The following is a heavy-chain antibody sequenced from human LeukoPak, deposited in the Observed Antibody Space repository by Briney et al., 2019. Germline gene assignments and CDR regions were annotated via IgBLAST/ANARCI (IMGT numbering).Heavy chain of an antibody. CDR3: ARSGYTYGFDY. V-gene: IGHV4-30-2*01. D-gene: IGHD5-18*01. Sequence: PPQTLSLTCAVSGGSISSGGYSWSWIRQPPGKGLEWIGYIYSSGSTSYNPSLKSRVTMSVDRSTNQFSLNLSSATAADTAVYYCARSGYTYGFDYWGQGTLVTVSS. CDR1: GGSISSGGYS. CDR2: IYSSGST. J-gene: IGHJ4*02.